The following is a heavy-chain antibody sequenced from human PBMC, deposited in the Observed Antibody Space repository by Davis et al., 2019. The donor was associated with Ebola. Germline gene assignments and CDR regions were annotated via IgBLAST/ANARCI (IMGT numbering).Heavy chain of an antibody. Sequence: AGSLRLSCAASAFTFSSYSMNWVRQAPGKGLEWVSSISSSSSYIYYADSVKGRFTIPRDNAKNSLYLQMNSLRAEDTAVYYCARANIVVVVAATGGYYFDYWGQGTLVTVSS. CDR2: ISSSSSYI. J-gene: IGHJ4*02. CDR3: ARANIVVVVAATGGYYFDY. D-gene: IGHD2-15*01. V-gene: IGHV3-21*01. CDR1: AFTFSSYS.